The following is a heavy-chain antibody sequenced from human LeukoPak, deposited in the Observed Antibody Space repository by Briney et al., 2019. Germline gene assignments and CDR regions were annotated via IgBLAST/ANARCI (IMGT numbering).Heavy chain of an antibody. Sequence: SETLSLTCTVSGGSISSSSYYWGWIRQPPGKGLEWIGSIYYSGGTYYNPSLKSRVTISVDTSKNQFSLKLRSLTAADTAGYFCALGYCSGGSCYPYYFDYWGQGTLVTVSS. CDR3: ALGYCSGGSCYPYYFDY. CDR1: GGSISSSSYY. D-gene: IGHD2-15*01. CDR2: IYYSGGT. V-gene: IGHV4-39*07. J-gene: IGHJ4*02.